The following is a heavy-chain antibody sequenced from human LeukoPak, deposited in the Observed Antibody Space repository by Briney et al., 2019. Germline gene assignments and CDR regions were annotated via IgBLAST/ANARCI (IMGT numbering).Heavy chain of an antibody. V-gene: IGHV3-73*01. CDR1: GFTSSGSA. CDR2: IRSNANSYAT. CDR3: TCDILSPY. D-gene: IGHD3-9*01. Sequence: PGGSLRLSCAASGFTSSGSAMHWVRQASGKGLEWVGRIRSNANSYATAYTASGKGRFTIARADSKNTAYLQMDSLKTGDTAVYYCTCDILSPYWGEGTLVTVSS. J-gene: IGHJ4*02.